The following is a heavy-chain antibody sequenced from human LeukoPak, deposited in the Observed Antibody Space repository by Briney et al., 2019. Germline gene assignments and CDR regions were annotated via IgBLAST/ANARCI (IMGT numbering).Heavy chain of an antibody. CDR2: MDPDTGDS. CDR1: GYTFTSYH. J-gene: IGHJ5*02. CDR3: ARIGDCPGWFDP. V-gene: IGHV1-8*01. D-gene: IGHD3-10*01. Sequence: ASVKVSCKASGYTFTSYHINWVRQATGQGPEWIGWMDPDTGDSGYAQKFQGRVTMTRDTSISTVYMELSSLRSDDTAVYYCARIGDCPGWFDPWGQGSLVTVSS.